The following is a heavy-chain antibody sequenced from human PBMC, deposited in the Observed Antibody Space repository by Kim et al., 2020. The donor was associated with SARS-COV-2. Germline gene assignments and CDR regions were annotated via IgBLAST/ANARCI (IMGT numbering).Heavy chain of an antibody. CDR3: TRGGYSYGQPAYYFDY. CDR2: IRSKAYGGTT. CDR1: GFTFGDYA. J-gene: IGHJ4*02. Sequence: GGSLRLSCTASGFTFGDYAMSWVRQAPGKGLEWVGFIRSKAYGGTTEYAASVKGRFTISRDDSKSIAYLQMNSLKTEDTAVYYCTRGGYSYGQPAYYFDYWGQGTLVTVSS. D-gene: IGHD5-18*01. V-gene: IGHV3-49*04.